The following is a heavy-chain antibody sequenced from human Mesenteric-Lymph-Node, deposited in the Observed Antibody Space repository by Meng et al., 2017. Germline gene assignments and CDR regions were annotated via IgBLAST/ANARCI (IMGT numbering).Heavy chain of an antibody. J-gene: IGHJ4*01. CDR1: GGSISSYY. V-gene: IGHV4-59*01. CDR2: IYYSGST. Sequence: GSLRLSCTVSGGSISSYYWSWIRQPPGKGLEWIGYIYYSGSTNYNPSLKSRVTISVDTSKNQFSLKLSSVTAADTAVYYCARALEYSSGWYVPEYFDYWGHGNLV. CDR3: ARALEYSSGWYVPEYFDY. D-gene: IGHD6-19*01.